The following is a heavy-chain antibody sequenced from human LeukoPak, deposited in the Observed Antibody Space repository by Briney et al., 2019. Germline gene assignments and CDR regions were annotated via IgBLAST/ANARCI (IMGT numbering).Heavy chain of an antibody. V-gene: IGHV3-74*01. CDR1: GFTFSSSW. J-gene: IGHJ4*02. Sequence: GGSLRLSCAASGFTFSSSWMHWVRQAPGKGLVWVSRISNVGSSTNYADSVKGRFTISRDNAKNTLYLQMNSLRAEDTAVYYCARLGAAGAVVGATDYWGQGTLVTVSS. CDR2: ISNVGSST. D-gene: IGHD1-26*01. CDR3: ARLGAAGAVVGATDY.